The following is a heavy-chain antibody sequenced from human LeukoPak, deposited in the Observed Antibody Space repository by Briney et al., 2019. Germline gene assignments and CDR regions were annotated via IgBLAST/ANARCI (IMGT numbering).Heavy chain of an antibody. Sequence: PGGSLRLSCTASGFTFSNYRMNWVRQAPGKGLEWVSSISSGSLSIDYADSVKGRFTISRDNAKNSLHLQMNSLRAEDTAVYYCASRYTSGWYLFWGQGTLVTVSS. J-gene: IGHJ4*02. CDR1: GFTFSNYR. D-gene: IGHD6-19*01. CDR2: ISSGSLSI. V-gene: IGHV3-21*01. CDR3: ASRYTSGWYLF.